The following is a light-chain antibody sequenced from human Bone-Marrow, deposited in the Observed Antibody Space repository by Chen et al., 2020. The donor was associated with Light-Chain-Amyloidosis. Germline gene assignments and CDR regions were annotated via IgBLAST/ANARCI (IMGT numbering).Light chain of an antibody. V-gene: IGLV1-40*01. Sequence: QSVMTQAPSVSGAPGQRVTISCTGSSSNIGAGYDVHWYQQLPGTAPKLLIYNTNNRPSGVPVRFSGSKSGTSASLASTGLQAEDEADYYCQSYDRSLTAYVFGTGTKVTVL. CDR2: NTN. CDR1: SSNIGAGYD. CDR3: QSYDRSLTAYV. J-gene: IGLJ1*01.